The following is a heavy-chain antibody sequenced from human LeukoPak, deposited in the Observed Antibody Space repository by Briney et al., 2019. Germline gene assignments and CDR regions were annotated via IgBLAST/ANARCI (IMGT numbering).Heavy chain of an antibody. CDR3: ARDIELST. Sequence: GGSLRLSCAASGFMFRDAAMTWVRQAPGKGLEWVSLIASSGLTTYYADSVRGRFTISRDNSKNTLSLQMNSLRVEDTAIYYCARDIELSTWGPGTLVTVSS. V-gene: IGHV3-23*01. CDR1: GFMFRDAA. J-gene: IGHJ3*01. CDR2: IASSGLTT. D-gene: IGHD5-12*01.